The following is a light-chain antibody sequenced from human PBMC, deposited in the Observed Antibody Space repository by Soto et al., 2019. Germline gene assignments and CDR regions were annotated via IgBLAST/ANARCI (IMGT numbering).Light chain of an antibody. J-gene: IGLJ2*01. Sequence: QSVLTQPPSASGTPGQRVTISCSGSSSNIGSNYVYWYQQLPGTAPKLLIYRNNQRPSGVPDRFSGSTSGTSASLAISGLRSDEDADYYCAALYDSLSGVVFGGGTQLTVL. V-gene: IGLV1-47*01. CDR3: AALYDSLSGVV. CDR1: SSNIGSNY. CDR2: RNN.